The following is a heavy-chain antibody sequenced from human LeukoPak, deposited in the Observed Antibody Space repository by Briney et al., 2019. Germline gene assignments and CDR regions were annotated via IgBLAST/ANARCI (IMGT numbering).Heavy chain of an antibody. CDR1: GYSISSGYY. CDR2: IYHSGST. CDR3: ARGYSSSSAY. Sequence: PSETLSLTCTVSGYSISSGYYWGWIRQPPGKGLEWIGSIYHSGSTYYNPSLKSRVTISVDTSKNQFSLKLSSVTAADTAVYYCARGYSSSSAYWGQGTLVTASS. V-gene: IGHV4-38-2*02. J-gene: IGHJ4*02. D-gene: IGHD6-6*01.